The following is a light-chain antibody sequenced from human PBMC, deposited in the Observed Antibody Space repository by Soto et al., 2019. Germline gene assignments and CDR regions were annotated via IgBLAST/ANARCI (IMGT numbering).Light chain of an antibody. J-gene: IGKJ1*01. CDR3: QQYGGSPQT. CDR2: GAS. CDR1: QSVSKY. Sequence: EIVLTQSPGILALSPGEGATLSCRASQSVSKYLAWYQQKPGQAPRLLIYGASSRATGIPDSFSGSGSGTDFTLTISRLEPEDFAVYYCQQYGGSPQTFGQGTKVDIK. V-gene: IGKV3-20*01.